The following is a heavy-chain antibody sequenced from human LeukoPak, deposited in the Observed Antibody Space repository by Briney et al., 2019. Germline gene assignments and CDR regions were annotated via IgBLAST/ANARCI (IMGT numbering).Heavy chain of an antibody. J-gene: IGHJ3*02. D-gene: IGHD1-26*01. V-gene: IGHV3-20*04. CDR1: GFTFDDYG. Sequence: GGSLRLSCAASGFTFDDYGMSWVRHAPGKGLEWVSGINWNGGSTGYADSVKGRFTISRGNAKNSLYLQMNSLRAEDTALYYCARVVSGSYNDAFDIWGQGTMVTVSS. CDR3: ARVVSGSYNDAFDI. CDR2: INWNGGST.